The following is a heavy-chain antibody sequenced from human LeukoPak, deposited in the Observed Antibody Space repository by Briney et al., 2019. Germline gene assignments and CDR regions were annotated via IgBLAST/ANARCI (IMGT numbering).Heavy chain of an antibody. CDR2: IHSTGST. D-gene: IGHD3-22*01. CDR3: AGGSNGYYYPFGY. J-gene: IGHJ4*02. Sequence: PSETLSLICTVSGGSISSDYWSWIRQPAGKGLEWIGRIHSTGSTNYNPSLKSRVSISLDESKNQFSVKLTSVTAADTAVYYCAGGSNGYYYPFGYWGQGALVTVSS. CDR1: GGSISSDY. V-gene: IGHV4-4*07.